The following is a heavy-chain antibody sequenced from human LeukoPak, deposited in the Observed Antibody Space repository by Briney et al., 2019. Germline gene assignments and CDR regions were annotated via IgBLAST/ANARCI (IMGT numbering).Heavy chain of an antibody. V-gene: IGHV4-59*01. J-gene: IGHJ4*02. CDR3: ARERLQGPGSGGDFDY. Sequence: SETLSLTCTVSGGSISSYYWSWIRQPPGKGLEWIGYIYYSGSTNYNPSLKSRVTISVDTSKNQFSLKLSSVTAADTAVYYCARERLQGPGSGGDFDYWGQGTLVTVSS. CDR2: IYYSGST. D-gene: IGHD3-10*01. CDR1: GGSISSYY.